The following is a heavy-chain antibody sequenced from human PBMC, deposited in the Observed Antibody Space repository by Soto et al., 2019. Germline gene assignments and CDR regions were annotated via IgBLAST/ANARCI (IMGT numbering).Heavy chain of an antibody. D-gene: IGHD6-6*01. V-gene: IGHV3-48*01. CDR2: ISSSSSTI. CDR1: GFTFSSYS. J-gene: IGHJ4*02. CDR3: ARGGIAARREFDY. Sequence: EVQLVESGGGLVQPGGSPRLSCAASGFTFSSYSMNWVRQAPGKGLEWVSYISSSSSTIYYADSVKGRFTISRDNAKNSLYLQMNSLRAEDTAVYYCARGGIAARREFDYWGQGTLVTVSS.